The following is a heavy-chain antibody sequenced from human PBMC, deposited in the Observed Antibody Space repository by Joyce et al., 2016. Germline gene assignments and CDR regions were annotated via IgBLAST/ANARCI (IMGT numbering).Heavy chain of an antibody. Sequence: QVQLVESGGGVVQPGRSLSLSCAASGLTFTNFAVHWVRQAPGKGLEWVAFISSDGSNKYYAHSVKGRFTISRDNSKNTVSLLMNSLRTEDSAVYYCALPRPRTGGWYFFDHWGQGTLVTVSS. CDR2: ISSDGSNK. D-gene: IGHD6-19*01. V-gene: IGHV3-30*04. CDR3: ALPRPRTGGWYFFDH. J-gene: IGHJ4*02. CDR1: GLTFTNFA.